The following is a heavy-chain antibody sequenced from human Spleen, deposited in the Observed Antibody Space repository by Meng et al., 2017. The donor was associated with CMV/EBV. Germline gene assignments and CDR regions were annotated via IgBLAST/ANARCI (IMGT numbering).Heavy chain of an antibody. CDR2: INPNSGGT. CDR1: GYTFTGYY. D-gene: IGHD5-18*01. V-gene: IGHV1-2*02. Sequence: SGYTFTGYYMHWVRQAPGQGLELMGWINPNSGGTNYAQKFQGRVTMTRDTSISTAYMELSRLRSDDTAVYYCARGTGYSYGYGFDYWGQGTLVTVSS. CDR3: ARGTGYSYGYGFDY. J-gene: IGHJ4*02.